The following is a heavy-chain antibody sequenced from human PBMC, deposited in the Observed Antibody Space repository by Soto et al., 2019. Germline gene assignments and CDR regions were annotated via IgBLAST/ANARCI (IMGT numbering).Heavy chain of an antibody. Sequence: SETLSLTCTVSGGSISSYFWTWIRQPPGKGLEWIGYISYSGTTNYNPSLKSRVTISVDTSKNQFSLMLSSVTAADTAVYYCARAYSVYAELEYWSQGTQVIVSS. D-gene: IGHD5-12*01. V-gene: IGHV4-59*01. CDR1: GGSISSYF. CDR3: ARAYSVYAELEY. J-gene: IGHJ4*02. CDR2: ISYSGTT.